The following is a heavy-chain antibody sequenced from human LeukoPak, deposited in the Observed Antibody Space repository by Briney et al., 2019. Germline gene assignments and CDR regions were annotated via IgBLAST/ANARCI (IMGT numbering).Heavy chain of an antibody. Sequence: SETLSLTCTVSGGSISSYYWSWIRQPPGKGLEWIGYIYYSGSTNYNPSLKSRVTISVDTSKNPFSLKLSSVTAADTAVYYCARSADNYYFDYWGQGTLVTVSS. J-gene: IGHJ4*02. CDR2: IYYSGST. V-gene: IGHV4-59*01. CDR1: GGSISSYY. CDR3: ARSADNYYFDY.